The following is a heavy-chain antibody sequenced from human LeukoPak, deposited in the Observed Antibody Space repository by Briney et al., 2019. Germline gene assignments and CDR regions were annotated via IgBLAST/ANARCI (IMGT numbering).Heavy chain of an antibody. CDR2: IYYSGTT. V-gene: IGHV4-59*11. D-gene: IGHD2-15*01. CDR1: SGSMSSLY. CDR3: VCGSSYSSEYFQH. Sequence: SETLSLTCTVSSGSMSSLYWSWIRQPPGKGLEWIGYIYYSGTTDYNPSLKSRVTISIDTSKNQFSLKLSSVTAVDTAVYYCVCGSSYSSEYFQHWGQGTLVTVSS. J-gene: IGHJ1*01.